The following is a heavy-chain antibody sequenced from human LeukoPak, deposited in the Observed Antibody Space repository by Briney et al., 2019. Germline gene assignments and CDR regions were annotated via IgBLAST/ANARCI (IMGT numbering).Heavy chain of an antibody. J-gene: IGHJ5*02. D-gene: IGHD3-3*01. CDR2: ISGSGGST. CDR1: GFTFSSYA. CDR3: TTLWSGPPSHP. V-gene: IGHV3-23*01. Sequence: GRSLRLSCAASGFTFSSYAMHWVRQAPGKGLEWVSAISGSGGSTYYADSVKGRFTISRDNSKNTLYLQMNSLKTEDTAVYYCTTLWSGPPSHPWGQGTLVTVSS.